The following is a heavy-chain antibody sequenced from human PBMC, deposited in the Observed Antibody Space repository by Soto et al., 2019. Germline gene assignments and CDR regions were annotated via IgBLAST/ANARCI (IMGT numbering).Heavy chain of an antibody. J-gene: IGHJ1*01. Sequence: EVQLLQSGGGLAQPGTSLRLSCAASGFTFKYYAMTWVRQAPGKGLEWVSTISGSGDKIDYADSVKGRFRVSSDNSKDTPYLPMDSLRAAVTALFYCARDSTWSGGEYFPDWCQGKVVTVSS. D-gene: IGHD2-8*02. CDR2: ISGSGDKI. V-gene: IGHV3-23*01. CDR1: GFTFKYYA. CDR3: ARDSTWSGGEYFPD.